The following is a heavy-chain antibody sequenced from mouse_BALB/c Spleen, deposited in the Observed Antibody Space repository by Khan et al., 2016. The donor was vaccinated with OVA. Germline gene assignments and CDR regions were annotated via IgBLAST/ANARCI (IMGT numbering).Heavy chain of an antibody. V-gene: IGHV5-6*01. CDR1: GFIFSNYG. J-gene: IGHJ4*01. D-gene: IGHD1-2*01. CDR3: SRFITTSTGDYYGMDY. Sequence: EVELVESGGDLVKPGGSLKLSCAASGFIFSNYGMSWVRQTPDKRLEWVATMSSGGSFTYYPDSVKGRFTISRDNAKKTLYLQVNSLNFEDPTCYYCSRFITTSTGDYYGMDYWGQGTSVTVSS. CDR2: MSSGGSFT.